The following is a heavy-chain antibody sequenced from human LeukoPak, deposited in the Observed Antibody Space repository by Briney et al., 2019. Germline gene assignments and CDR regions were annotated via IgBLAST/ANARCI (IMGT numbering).Heavy chain of an antibody. V-gene: IGHV4-34*01. D-gene: IGHD2-15*01. Sequence: SKTLSLTCAVYGGSFSGYYWSWIRQPPGKGLEWIGEINHSGSTNYNPSLKSRVTISVDTSKNQFSLKLSSVTAADTAVYYCARRPRQRIVVVVAATRGYFDYWGQGTLVTVSS. CDR3: ARRPRQRIVVVVAATRGYFDY. J-gene: IGHJ4*02. CDR2: INHSGST. CDR1: GGSFSGYY.